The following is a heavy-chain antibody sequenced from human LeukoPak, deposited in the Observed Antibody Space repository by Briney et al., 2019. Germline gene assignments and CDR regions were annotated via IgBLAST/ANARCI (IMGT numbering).Heavy chain of an antibody. V-gene: IGHV3-48*03. CDR2: ISSSGSTI. Sequence: PGGSLRLSCAASGFTFSSYEMNWVRQAPGKGLEWVSYISSSGSTIYYADSVKGRFTISRDNAKNSLYLQMNSLRAEDTALYYCAREGGAGEFDYWGQGTLVTVSS. CDR3: AREGGAGEFDY. D-gene: IGHD3-10*01. J-gene: IGHJ4*02. CDR1: GFTFSSYE.